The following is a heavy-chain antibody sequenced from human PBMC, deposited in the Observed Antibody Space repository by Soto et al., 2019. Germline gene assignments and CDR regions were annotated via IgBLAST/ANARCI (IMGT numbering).Heavy chain of an antibody. CDR3: ARLGGYYQAFDS. CDR2: IYYTGTT. D-gene: IGHD3-22*01. CDR1: GGSLSTYY. J-gene: IGHJ4*02. Sequence: SETLSLTCSVSGGSLSTYYWGWIRQPPGKGLEWIGYIYYTGTTNYHPSLKSRVTISVDTSKNQFSLKLSSVAAADTAVYYCARLGGYYQAFDSWGQGTLVTVS. V-gene: IGHV4-59*08.